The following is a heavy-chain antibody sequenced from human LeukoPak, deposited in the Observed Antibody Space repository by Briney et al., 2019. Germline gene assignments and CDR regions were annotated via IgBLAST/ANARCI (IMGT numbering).Heavy chain of an antibody. Sequence: PGGSLRLSCAASGFTFSSYAMHWVRQAPGKGLEWVGVISYDGSNKYYADSVKGRFTISRDNSKNTLYLQMNSLRAEDTAVYYCARAKAVGAAFFDYWGQGTLVTVSS. D-gene: IGHD1-26*01. CDR1: GFTFSSYA. J-gene: IGHJ4*02. V-gene: IGHV3-30-3*01. CDR3: ARAKAVGAAFFDY. CDR2: ISYDGSNK.